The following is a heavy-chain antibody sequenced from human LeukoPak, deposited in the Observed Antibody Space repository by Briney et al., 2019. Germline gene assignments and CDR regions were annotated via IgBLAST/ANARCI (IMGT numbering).Heavy chain of an antibody. V-gene: IGHV1-69*13. CDR1: GYTFTSYG. Sequence: SVKVSCKASGYTFTSYGISWVRQAPGQGLEWMGGIIPIFGTANYAQKFQGRVTITADESTSTAYMELSSLRSEDTAVYYCARDKLSYCGGDCYSGSDYWGQGTLVTVSS. J-gene: IGHJ4*02. CDR3: ARDKLSYCGGDCYSGSDY. D-gene: IGHD2-21*02. CDR2: IIPIFGTA.